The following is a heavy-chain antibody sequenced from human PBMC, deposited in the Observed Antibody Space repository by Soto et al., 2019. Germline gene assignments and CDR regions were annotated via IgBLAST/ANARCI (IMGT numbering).Heavy chain of an antibody. CDR3: ARAPVGLDTISYFDY. CDR1: GGYISSYY. V-gene: IGHV4-59*04. Sequence: SETLSLTCTVSGGYISSYYWSWIRRPPGKGLEWIGYIYNGGSTYYRPSLESRMHMSLDATRNHYSLRLTSVTAADTAVYFCARAPVGLDTISYFDYWGQGKLVTVSS. J-gene: IGHJ4*02. D-gene: IGHD3-3*01. CDR2: IYNGGST.